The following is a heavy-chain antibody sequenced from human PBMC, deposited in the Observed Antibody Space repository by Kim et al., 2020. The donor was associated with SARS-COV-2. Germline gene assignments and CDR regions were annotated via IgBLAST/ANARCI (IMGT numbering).Heavy chain of an antibody. CDR2: INPNSGGT. CDR3: AGIAAAATDY. J-gene: IGHJ4*02. V-gene: IGHV1-2*06. CDR1: GYTFTGYY. Sequence: ASVKVSCKASGYTFTGYYMHWVRQPPGQGLDWMGRINPNSGGTNYAQKFQGRVTMTRDTSISTAYMELSRLRSDDTAVYYCAGIAAAATDYWGQGTLVTVSS. D-gene: IGHD6-13*01.